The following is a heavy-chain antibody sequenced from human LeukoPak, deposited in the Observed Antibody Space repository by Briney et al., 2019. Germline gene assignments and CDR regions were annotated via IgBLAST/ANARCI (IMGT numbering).Heavy chain of an antibody. V-gene: IGHV1-2*06. CDR1: GGTFSSYA. Sequence: ASVKVSCKASGGTFSSYAISWVRQAPGQGLEWMGRINPNSGGTNYAQKFQGRVTMTRDTSISTAYMELSRLRSDDTAVYYCARGRDYYVPYYFDYWGQGTLVTVSS. CDR2: INPNSGGT. CDR3: ARGRDYYVPYYFDY. J-gene: IGHJ4*02. D-gene: IGHD3-10*02.